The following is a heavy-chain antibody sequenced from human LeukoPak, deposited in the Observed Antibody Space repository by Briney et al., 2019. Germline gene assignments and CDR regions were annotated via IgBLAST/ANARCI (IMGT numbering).Heavy chain of an antibody. CDR1: GGTFSSYA. D-gene: IGHD3-22*01. V-gene: IGHV1-2*02. Sequence: GASVKVSCKASGGTFSSYAISWVRQAPGQGLEWMGWINPNSGGTNYAQKFQGRVTMTRDTSISTAYMELSRLRSDDTAVYYCARVYDSSGYVLCYWGQGTLVTVSS. CDR2: INPNSGGT. CDR3: ARVYDSSGYVLCY. J-gene: IGHJ4*02.